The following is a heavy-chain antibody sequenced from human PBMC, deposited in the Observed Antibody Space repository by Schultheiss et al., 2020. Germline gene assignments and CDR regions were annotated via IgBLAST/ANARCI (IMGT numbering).Heavy chain of an antibody. J-gene: IGHJ4*02. D-gene: IGHD6-6*01. V-gene: IGHV3-30-3*01. CDR3: ARGAARL. Sequence: GGSLRLSCAASGFTFSSYAMHWVRQAPGKGLEWVAVISYDGSNKYYADSVKGRFTVSRDNPKNTLYLEMNSLRVEDTAVYYCARGAARLWGQGTLVTVSS. CDR1: GFTFSSYA. CDR2: ISYDGSNK.